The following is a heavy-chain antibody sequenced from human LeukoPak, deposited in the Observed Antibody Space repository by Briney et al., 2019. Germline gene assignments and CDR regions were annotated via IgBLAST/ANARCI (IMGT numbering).Heavy chain of an antibody. D-gene: IGHD3-16*01. V-gene: IGHV1-2*02. Sequence: SVRVSCKGSGYTFTGYYMHWVRQAPGQGLEWMGWINPNSGTTNYAQKFQGRVTVTRDTSISTAYMELSRLESDDTAVYYCARDLMTTPTWYFDYWGQGTLVIVTS. CDR2: INPNSGTT. CDR3: ARDLMTTPTWYFDY. CDR1: GYTFTGYY. J-gene: IGHJ4*02.